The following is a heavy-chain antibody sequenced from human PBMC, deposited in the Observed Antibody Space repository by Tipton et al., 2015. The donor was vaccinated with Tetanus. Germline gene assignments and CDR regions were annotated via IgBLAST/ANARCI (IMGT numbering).Heavy chain of an antibody. CDR1: GYTFTSSA. V-gene: IGHV1-58*01. J-gene: IGHJ4*02. Sequence: QLVQSGAEVKKPGASVKVSCKASGYTFTSSAVQWVRQARGQRLEWIGWIVVGSGNTNYAQKFQERVPITRDMSTSTAYMELSSLRSEDTAVYYCAADRLATYSSSWYPYFDYWGQGTLVTVSS. CDR2: IVVGSGNT. D-gene: IGHD6-13*01. CDR3: AADRLATYSSSWYPYFDY.